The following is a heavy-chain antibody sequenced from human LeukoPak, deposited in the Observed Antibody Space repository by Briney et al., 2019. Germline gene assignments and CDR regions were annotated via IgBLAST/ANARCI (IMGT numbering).Heavy chain of an antibody. J-gene: IGHJ5*02. Sequence: SQTLSLTCTVSGGSISSGDYYWSWIRQPPGKGLEWIGYIYYSGSTYYNPSLKSRVTISVDTSKNQFSLKLSSVTAADTALYYCARERYAASYNWFDPWGQGTLVTVSS. CDR2: IYYSGST. CDR1: GGSISSGDYY. V-gene: IGHV4-30-4*08. D-gene: IGHD6-25*01. CDR3: ARERYAASYNWFDP.